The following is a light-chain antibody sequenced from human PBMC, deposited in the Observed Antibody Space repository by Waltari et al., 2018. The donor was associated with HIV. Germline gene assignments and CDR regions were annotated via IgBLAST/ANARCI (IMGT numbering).Light chain of an antibody. CDR1: NSNIGNNF. CDR3: GTWDSSLNAVL. Sequence: QSVLTQPPSVSAAPGQKVTISCSGSNSNIGNNFVSWFQQLPGIAPNLLIYDHNQRPSGIPDLFSASKSGTAATLGITGLQTGDEADYYCGTWDSSLNAVLFGGGTKLTVL. J-gene: IGLJ2*01. CDR2: DHN. V-gene: IGLV1-51*01.